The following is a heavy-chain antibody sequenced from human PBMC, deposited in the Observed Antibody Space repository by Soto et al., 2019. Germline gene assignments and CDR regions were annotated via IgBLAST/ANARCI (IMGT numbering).Heavy chain of an antibody. J-gene: IGHJ5*02. CDR2: INHSGST. V-gene: IGHV4-34*01. CDR3: ARGWWYYDSWSGYYSWFDT. Sequence: XETLSLTCAVYGGSFSGYYWGWIRQPPGKGLEWIGEINHSGSTNYNPSLKSRVTISVDTSKNQFSLKLSSVTAADTAVYYCARGWWYYDSWSGYYSWFDTWGQGTLVTVSS. D-gene: IGHD3-3*01. CDR1: GGSFSGYY.